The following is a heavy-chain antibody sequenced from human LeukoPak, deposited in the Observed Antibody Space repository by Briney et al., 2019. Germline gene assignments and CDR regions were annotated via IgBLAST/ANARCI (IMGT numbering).Heavy chain of an antibody. Sequence: PSETLSLTCAVYGGSFGCYYWSWIRQPPGKGLEWIGEINHSGSTNYNPSLKSRVTISVDTSKNQFSLKLSSVTAADTAVYYCARGVPRVPGPRRIDYWGQGTLVTVSS. J-gene: IGHJ4*02. CDR1: GGSFGCYY. D-gene: IGHD3-10*01. CDR2: INHSGST. V-gene: IGHV4-34*01. CDR3: ARGVPRVPGPRRIDY.